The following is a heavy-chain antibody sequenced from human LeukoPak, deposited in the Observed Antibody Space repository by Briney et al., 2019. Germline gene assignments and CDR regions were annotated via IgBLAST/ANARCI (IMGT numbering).Heavy chain of an antibody. CDR3: ARVRVGTSTTYPYDY. Sequence: GGSLRLSCAASGFSFSDYYMSWIRQAPGKGLEWVSYISSSGSTIYYADSVKGRFTISRDNAKNTLYLQMNSLRAEDTAVYYCARVRVGTSTTYPYDYWGQGTLVTVSS. CDR2: ISSSGSTI. J-gene: IGHJ4*02. CDR1: GFSFSDYY. D-gene: IGHD1-14*01. V-gene: IGHV3-11*04.